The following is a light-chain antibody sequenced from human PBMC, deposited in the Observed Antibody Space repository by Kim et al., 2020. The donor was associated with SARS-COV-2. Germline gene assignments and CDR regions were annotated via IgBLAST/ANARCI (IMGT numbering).Light chain of an antibody. Sequence: SSELTQDPAVSVALGQTVRITCQGDSLRSLYASWYQQKPGQAPVLVIYGKDNRPSGIPDRLSGSSSGNTASLTITGAQAEDEADYYCNSRDNSGNHLTVF. CDR3: NSRDNSGNHLTV. CDR2: GKD. J-gene: IGLJ2*01. V-gene: IGLV3-19*01. CDR1: SLRSLY.